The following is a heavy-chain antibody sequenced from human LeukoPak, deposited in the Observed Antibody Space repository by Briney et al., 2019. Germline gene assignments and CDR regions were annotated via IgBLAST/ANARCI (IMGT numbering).Heavy chain of an antibody. CDR2: ISGSGGST. CDR3: ARDEGYYDFWSGYPSRMDV. CDR1: GFTFSSYA. D-gene: IGHD3-3*01. V-gene: IGHV3-23*01. Sequence: GGSLRLSCAASGFTFSSYAMSWVRQAPGKGLEWVSAISGSGGSTYYADSVKGRFTISRDNSKNTLYLQMNSLRAEDTAVYYCARDEGYYDFWSGYPSRMDVWGQGTTVTVSS. J-gene: IGHJ6*02.